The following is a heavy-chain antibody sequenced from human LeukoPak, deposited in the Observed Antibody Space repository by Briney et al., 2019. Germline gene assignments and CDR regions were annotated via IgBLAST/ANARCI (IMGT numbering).Heavy chain of an antibody. CDR3: ARGGWELFDY. J-gene: IGHJ4*02. Sequence: PSETLSLTCTASGGSISSYYWSWIRQPPGNGLEWIGYIYYSGSTNYNPSLKSRVTISVDTSKNQFSLKLNSVTAADTAVYYCARGGWELFDYWGQGTLVTVSS. D-gene: IGHD1-7*01. CDR1: GGSISSYY. CDR2: IYYSGST. V-gene: IGHV4-59*01.